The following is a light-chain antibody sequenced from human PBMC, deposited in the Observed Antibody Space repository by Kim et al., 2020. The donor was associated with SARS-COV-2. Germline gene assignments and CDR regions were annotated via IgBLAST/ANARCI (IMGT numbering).Light chain of an antibody. CDR1: QGINVY. Sequence: DIQMTQSPSSLSASVGDRVTITCRASQGINVYLAWYQQKPGKVPKLLIYAASTLQSGVPSRFSGSGSGTDFTLTISSLQPEDVATYYCQKYNSAPQFGQGTKVEIK. V-gene: IGKV1-27*01. J-gene: IGKJ1*01. CDR3: QKYNSAPQ. CDR2: AAS.